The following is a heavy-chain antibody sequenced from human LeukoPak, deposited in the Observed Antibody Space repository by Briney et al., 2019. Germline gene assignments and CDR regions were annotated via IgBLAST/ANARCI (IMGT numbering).Heavy chain of an antibody. Sequence: GASVKVSCKAFGYTFTSNYMHWVRQAPGQGPEWMGVINPSGSSTLYAQKFQGRVTMTRDMSTTTDYMELSSLRSEDTAVYYCARDNSVRDIAWWFDPWGQGTLVTVSS. CDR2: INPSGSST. V-gene: IGHV1-46*01. CDR1: GYTFTSNY. J-gene: IGHJ5*02. CDR3: ARDNSVRDIAWWFDP. D-gene: IGHD3-10*01.